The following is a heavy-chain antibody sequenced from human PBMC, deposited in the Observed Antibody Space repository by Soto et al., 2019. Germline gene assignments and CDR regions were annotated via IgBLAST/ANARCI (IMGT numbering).Heavy chain of an antibody. D-gene: IGHD3-22*01. V-gene: IGHV4-59*01. CDR2: IYYSGST. CDR1: GGSISSYY. Sequence: SETLSLTCTVSGGSISSYYWSWIRQPPGKGLEWIGYIYYSGSTNYNPSLKSRVTISVDTSKNQFSLKLSSATAADTAVYYCARGREGVVITTLAYYYYGMDVWGQGTTVTVSS. CDR3: ARGREGVVITTLAYYYYGMDV. J-gene: IGHJ6*02.